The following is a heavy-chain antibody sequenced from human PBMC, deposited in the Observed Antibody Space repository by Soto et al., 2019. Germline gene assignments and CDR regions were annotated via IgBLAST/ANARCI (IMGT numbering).Heavy chain of an antibody. Sequence: QVQLQESGPGLVKPSETLSLTCTVSGASISGFYWSWIRKSAGKGLEWIGRIYATGTTDYNPSLKSRVMMSVDTSKNQFSLKLSSVTAADTAVYYCARATSFSGHHGYWGQGTLVTVSS. D-gene: IGHD2-8*02. V-gene: IGHV4-4*07. J-gene: IGHJ4*02. CDR3: ARATSFSGHHGY. CDR1: GASISGFY. CDR2: IYATGTT.